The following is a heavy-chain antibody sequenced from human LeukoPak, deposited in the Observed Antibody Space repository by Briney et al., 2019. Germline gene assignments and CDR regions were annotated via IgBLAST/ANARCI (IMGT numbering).Heavy chain of an antibody. J-gene: IGHJ4*02. CDR2: IYYSGST. Sequence: PSQTLSLTCTVSGGSISSGDYYWSWIRQSPGEGLEWIGYIYYSGSTYYNPSLKSRFTISLDTSKNQFSLKLSSVTAADTAVYYCASTYSGVSWYYFDYWGQGTQVTVSS. CDR3: ASTYSGVSWYYFDY. V-gene: IGHV4-30-4*08. D-gene: IGHD1-26*01. CDR1: GGSISSGDYY.